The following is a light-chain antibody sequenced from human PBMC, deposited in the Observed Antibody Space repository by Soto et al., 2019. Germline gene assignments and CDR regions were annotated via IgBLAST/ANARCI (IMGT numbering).Light chain of an antibody. CDR1: TSNIGNNY. J-gene: IGLJ1*01. Sequence: QSVLTQPPSVSAAPGQKVTISCSGSTSNIGNNYVSWFQQLPGTAPKLIIYQSNRRPSGIPDRFSGSKSGTSATLGITGLQTGDEADYYCGSWDHSVSGFVFGTGTKLTV. CDR3: GSWDHSVSGFV. V-gene: IGLV1-51*02. CDR2: QSN.